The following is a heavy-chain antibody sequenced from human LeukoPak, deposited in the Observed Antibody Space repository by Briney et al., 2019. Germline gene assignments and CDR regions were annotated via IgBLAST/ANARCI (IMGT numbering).Heavy chain of an antibody. J-gene: IGHJ6*04. CDR2: IYWDDDK. Sequence: SGPTLVKPTQTLTLTCAFSGFSLSTSGVGVGWIRQPPGKALEWLALIYWDDDKRYSPSLKSRLTITKDTSKSQVVLTMTNMDPVDTATYYCAHSNYDILTGYPSLDYYYGMDVWGKGTTVTVSS. D-gene: IGHD3-9*01. V-gene: IGHV2-5*02. CDR1: GFSLSTSGVG. CDR3: AHSNYDILTGYPSLDYYYGMDV.